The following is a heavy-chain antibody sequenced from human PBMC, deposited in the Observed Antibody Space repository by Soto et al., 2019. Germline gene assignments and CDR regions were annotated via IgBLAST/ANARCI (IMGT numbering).Heavy chain of an antibody. CDR1: GGSISTYY. CDR3: ARGGGYSNPYNFDY. V-gene: IGHV4-59*01. J-gene: IGHJ4*02. D-gene: IGHD5-18*01. CDR2: IYYSENT. Sequence: SSETLSLTXTVSGGSISTYYWTWIRQPPGKGLEWIGYIYYSENTNYNPSLKSRVTISEDTSKKQFSLKLSSVTAADTAVYYCARGGGYSNPYNFDYWGQGTLVTVSS.